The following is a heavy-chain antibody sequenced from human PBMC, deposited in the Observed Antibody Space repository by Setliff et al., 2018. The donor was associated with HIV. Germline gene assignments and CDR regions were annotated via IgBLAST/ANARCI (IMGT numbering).Heavy chain of an antibody. CDR2: IYYTGNT. V-gene: IGHV4-39*02. D-gene: IGHD6-19*01. J-gene: IGHJ4*02. Sequence: NPSETLSLTCNVSGDSLSGSGFYWGWLRQPPGKGLQWIGSIYYTGNTFYNLSLTSRVTISLDTSKNLFFLTLRSVTAADTAVYYCARLGSGWNWVTRIDYWGRGSLVTVSS. CDR3: ARLGSGWNWVTRIDY. CDR1: GDSLSGSGFY.